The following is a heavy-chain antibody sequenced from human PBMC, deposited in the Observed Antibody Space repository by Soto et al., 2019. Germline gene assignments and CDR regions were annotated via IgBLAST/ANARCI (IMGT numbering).Heavy chain of an antibody. J-gene: IGHJ6*02. CDR3: ARDRMGAILWFGESPYYYYGMDV. D-gene: IGHD3-10*01. CDR2: ISAYNGNT. Sequence: GASVKVSCKASGYTFTSYGISWVRQAPGQGLEWMGWISAYNGNTNYAQKLQGRVTMTTDTSTSTAYMELRSLRSDDTAVYYCARDRMGAILWFGESPYYYYGMDVWGQGTTVTVSS. CDR1: GYTFTSYG. V-gene: IGHV1-18*04.